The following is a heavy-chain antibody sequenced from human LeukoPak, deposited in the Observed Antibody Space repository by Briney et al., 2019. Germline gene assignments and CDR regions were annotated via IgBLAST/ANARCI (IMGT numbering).Heavy chain of an antibody. D-gene: IGHD5-18*01. CDR2: IIPIFGTA. CDR1: GGTFSSYA. J-gene: IGHJ2*01. Sequence: ASVKVSCKASGGTFSSYAISWVRQAPGQGLEWMGGIIPIFGTANYAQKFQGRVTITADESTSTAYMELSSLRSEDTAVYYCARAPLYSYGLGWYFDLWGRGTLVTVSS. V-gene: IGHV1-69*13. CDR3: ARAPLYSYGLGWYFDL.